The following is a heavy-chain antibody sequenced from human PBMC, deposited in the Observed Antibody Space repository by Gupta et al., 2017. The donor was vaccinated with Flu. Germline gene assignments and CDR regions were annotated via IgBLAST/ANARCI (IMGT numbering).Heavy chain of an antibody. CDR2: IASDGSHK. CDR1: GFTFSSYG. CDR3: AKDGPWTASCPYYCYYMDV. J-gene: IGHJ6*03. Sequence: QMQLVESGGGVVQFGTSLRLSCAASGFTFSSYGMPWVRQAPGKGLEWGADIASDGSHKDYAESVGGRFTISRDNSKNTLSLEMESRRVEDTAVYYCAKDGPWTASCPYYCYYMDVWGKGTTVTVSS. D-gene: IGHD2-2*01. V-gene: IGHV3-30*18.